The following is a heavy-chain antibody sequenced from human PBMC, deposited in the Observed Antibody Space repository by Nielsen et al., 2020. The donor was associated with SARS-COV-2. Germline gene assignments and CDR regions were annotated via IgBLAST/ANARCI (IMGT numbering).Heavy chain of an antibody. V-gene: IGHV3-30*18. CDR2: ISYDGSNK. D-gene: IGHD2-15*01. CDR1: GFTFSTYG. CDR3: AKDWTAIVVVPSGGFYY. Sequence: GESLKISCAASGFTFSTYGMHWVRQAPGKGLEWVAAISYDGSNKYYVDSVKGRFTISRDNSKNTLYLQMSSLREEDTAVYYCAKDWTAIVVVPSGGFYYWGQGTLVTVSS. J-gene: IGHJ4*02.